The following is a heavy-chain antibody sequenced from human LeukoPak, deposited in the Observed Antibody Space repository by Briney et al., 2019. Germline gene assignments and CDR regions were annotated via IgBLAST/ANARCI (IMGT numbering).Heavy chain of an antibody. CDR1: GFTLSSYR. D-gene: IGHD3-10*02. Sequence: GGSLRLSCEASGFTLSSYRRNGVGQAPGRGREWVSYISSSGSTIYYADSVKGRFTISRDNAKNSLYLQMNSLRAEDTAVYYCAELGITMIGGVWGKGTTVTISS. CDR3: AELGITMIGGV. J-gene: IGHJ6*04. CDR2: ISSSGSTI. V-gene: IGHV3-48*04.